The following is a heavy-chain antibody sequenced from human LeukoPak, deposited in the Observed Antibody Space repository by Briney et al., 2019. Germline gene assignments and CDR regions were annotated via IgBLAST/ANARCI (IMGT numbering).Heavy chain of an antibody. V-gene: IGHV3-74*01. J-gene: IGHJ3*02. CDR2: INSDGSST. D-gene: IGHD6-13*01. Sequence: PGGSLRLSCAASGFTFSSYWMHWVRQAPGKGLVWVSRINSDGSSTSYADSVKGRFTISRDNSKNTLYLQMNSLRAEDTAVYYCARDEEGIAAAGRHAFDIWGQGTMVTVSS. CDR3: ARDEEGIAAAGRHAFDI. CDR1: GFTFSSYW.